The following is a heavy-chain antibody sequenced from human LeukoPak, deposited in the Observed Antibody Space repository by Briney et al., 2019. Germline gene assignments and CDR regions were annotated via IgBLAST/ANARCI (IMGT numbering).Heavy chain of an antibody. J-gene: IGHJ4*02. V-gene: IGHV3-48*01. D-gene: IGHD3-9*01. CDR1: GFNFNVYS. CDR3: ARSTDWYADY. CDR2: ITSNLVTI. Sequence: GGSLRLSCAASGFNFNVYSMNWVRQAPGKGLEWISYITSNLVTIYYADSVRGRFTISRDNAQNSLYLHMNSLRVEDTAVYFCARSTDWYADYWGQGTRVTVSS.